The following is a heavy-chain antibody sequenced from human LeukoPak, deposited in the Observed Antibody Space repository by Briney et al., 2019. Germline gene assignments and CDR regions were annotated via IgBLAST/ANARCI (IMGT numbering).Heavy chain of an antibody. J-gene: IGHJ4*02. V-gene: IGHV4-34*01. D-gene: IGHD3-3*01. CDR2: INHSGST. Sequence: SETLSLTCAVYGGSFSGYYWSWIRQPPGKGLEWSGEINHSGSTNYNPSLKSRVTISVDTSKNQFSLKLSSVTAADTAVYYCARGRGTIFGVVIIPPYFDNWGQGTLVTVSS. CDR3: ARGRGTIFGVVIIPPYFDN. CDR1: GGSFSGYY.